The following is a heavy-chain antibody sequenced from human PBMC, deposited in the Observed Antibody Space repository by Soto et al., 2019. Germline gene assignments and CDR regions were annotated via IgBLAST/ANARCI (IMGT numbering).Heavy chain of an antibody. D-gene: IGHD3-10*01. CDR1: GIPVSSNY. Sequence: GGPLILSCVVSGIPVSSNYMTWVRQAPGKGLEWVSVLHSGGDTYYANSVKGRFTISRHDSTNTLFLQMNSLTAEDTAVYYCARDGPYYYASRMDVWGQGTTVTVSS. V-gene: IGHV3-53*04. J-gene: IGHJ6*02. CDR2: LHSGGDT. CDR3: ARDGPYYYASRMDV.